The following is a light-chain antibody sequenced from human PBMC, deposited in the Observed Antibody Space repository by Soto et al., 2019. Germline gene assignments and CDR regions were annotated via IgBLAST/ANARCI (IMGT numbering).Light chain of an antibody. CDR2: AAS. V-gene: IGKV3-20*01. CDR1: QSVRSTF. Sequence: EIVLTQSPGTLSLSPGERATLSCRASQSVRSTFLAWYQQKPGQAPRLLIYAASSRATGIPDRFSGSGSGTDFSLTINRLEPEDVAVYYCQQYGSSPLTFGGGTKVEIK. CDR3: QQYGSSPLT. J-gene: IGKJ4*01.